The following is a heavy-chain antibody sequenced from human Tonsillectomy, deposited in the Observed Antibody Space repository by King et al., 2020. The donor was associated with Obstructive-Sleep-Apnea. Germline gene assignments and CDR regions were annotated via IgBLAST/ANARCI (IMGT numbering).Heavy chain of an antibody. J-gene: IGHJ3*02. CDR1: GFSFSNARMG. D-gene: IGHD3-10*01. CDR3: ARSIMTMVRGVIAAFHI. V-gene: IGHV2-26*01. Sequence: ILKESGPVLVKPTETLTLTCTVSGFSFSNARMGVSWICQPPGKALEWLAHIFSNDEKSYSTSLKSRLTNSKDTSKSQVVLTMTNMDPVDTATYYCARSIMTMVRGVIAAFHIWGQGTMVTVSS. CDR2: IFSNDEK.